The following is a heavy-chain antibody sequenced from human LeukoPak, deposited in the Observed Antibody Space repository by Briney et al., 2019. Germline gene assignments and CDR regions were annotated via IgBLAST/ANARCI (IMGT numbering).Heavy chain of an antibody. V-gene: IGHV4-4*02. Sequence: SETPSLTCAVSGGSISSSNWWSWVRQPPGKGLEWIGEIYHSGSTNYNPSLKSRVTISVDKSKNQFSLKLSSVTAADTAVYYCARDLGYCSSTSCYGDAFDIWGQGTMVTVSS. D-gene: IGHD2-2*01. CDR3: ARDLGYCSSTSCYGDAFDI. CDR2: IYHSGST. CDR1: GGSISSSNW. J-gene: IGHJ3*02.